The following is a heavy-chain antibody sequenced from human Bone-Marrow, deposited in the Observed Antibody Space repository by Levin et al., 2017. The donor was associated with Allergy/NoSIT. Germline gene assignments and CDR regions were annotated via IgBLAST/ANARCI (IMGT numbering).Heavy chain of an antibody. CDR2: FDSSGNT. CDR3: TKWNGYADS. V-gene: IGHV3-23*01. J-gene: IGHJ5*01. D-gene: IGHD3-3*01. Sequence: GESLKISCVVSGFTINYGVTWVRQAPGKGLEWISGFDSSGNTYYRDSVKGRFTVSRDNSMNTVYLQMNSLSAEDAATYYCTKWNGYADSWGQGTLVTVSS. CDR1: GFTINYG.